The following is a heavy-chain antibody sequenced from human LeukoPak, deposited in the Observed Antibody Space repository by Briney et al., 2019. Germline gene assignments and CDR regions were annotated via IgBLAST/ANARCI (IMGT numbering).Heavy chain of an antibody. CDR1: GYTFTSYG. CDR3: ARDYADYGGNSGGDY. J-gene: IGHJ4*02. V-gene: IGHV1-18*01. D-gene: IGHD4-23*01. Sequence: GASVKVSCKASGYTFTSYGISWVRQAPGQGLEWMGWISAYNGNTNYAQKLQGRVTMTTDTSTSTAYMELRSLRSDDTAVYYCARDYADYGGNSGGDYWGQGTLVTVSS. CDR2: ISAYNGNT.